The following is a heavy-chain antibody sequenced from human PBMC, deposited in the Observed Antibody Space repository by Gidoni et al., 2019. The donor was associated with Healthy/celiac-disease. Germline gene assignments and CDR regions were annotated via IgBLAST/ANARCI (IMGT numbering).Heavy chain of an antibody. CDR2: INHSGST. CDR3: ARGRGTFDY. CDR1: GGSFSGYY. D-gene: IGHD3-16*01. Sequence: QVQLQQWGAGLLNPSETLSLTCAVYGGSFSGYYWSWIRQPPGKGLEWIGEINHSGSTNYNPSLKSRVTISVDTSKNQFALKLSSVTAADTAVYYCARGRGTFDYWGQGTLVTVSS. V-gene: IGHV4-34*01. J-gene: IGHJ4*02.